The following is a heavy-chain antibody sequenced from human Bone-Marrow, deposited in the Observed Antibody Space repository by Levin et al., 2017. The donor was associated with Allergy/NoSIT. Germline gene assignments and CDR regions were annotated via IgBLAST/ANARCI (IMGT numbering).Heavy chain of an antibody. J-gene: IGHJ4*02. V-gene: IGHV3-30*18. CDR3: AKDTYTCSGGSCYFFDY. CDR2: ISLDGNTQ. CDR1: GFTFRNYA. Sequence: PGGSLRLSCAVSGFTFRNYAMHWVRQAPGRGLEWVAFISLDGNTQYYADSVKGRFTVSRDNSNNTLHLQMNSLRVEGTAIYYCAKDTYTCSGGSCYFFDYWGQGALVTVSS. D-gene: IGHD2-15*01.